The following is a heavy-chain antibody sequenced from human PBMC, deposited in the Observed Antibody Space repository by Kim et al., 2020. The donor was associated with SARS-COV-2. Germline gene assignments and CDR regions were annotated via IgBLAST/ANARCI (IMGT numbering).Heavy chain of an antibody. CDR2: IYYSGST. D-gene: IGHD1-26*01. CDR3: ARDSGSYYSYYYYGMDV. J-gene: IGHJ6*02. V-gene: IGHV4-59*01. Sequence: SETLSLTCTVSGGSISSYYWSWIWQPPGKGLEWIGYIYYSGSTNYNPSLKSRVTISVDTSKNQFSLKLSSVTAADTAVYYCARDSGSYYSYYYYGMDVWGQGTTVTVSS. CDR1: GGSISSYY.